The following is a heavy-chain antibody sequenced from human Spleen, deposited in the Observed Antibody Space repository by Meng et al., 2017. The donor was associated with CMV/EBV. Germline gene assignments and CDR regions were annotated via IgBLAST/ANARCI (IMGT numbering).Heavy chain of an antibody. CDR2: IYSGDRT. J-gene: IGHJ4*02. CDR1: GFTISRNY. CDR3: ARETGSISYRYFDY. Sequence: CAASGFTISRNYMSWVRQAPGKGLEWVSVIYSGDRTYYADSVKRRFTISRDNSKTTLYLQMNSLRAEDTAVYYCARETGSISYRYFDYWGQGTLVTVSS. D-gene: IGHD6-13*01. V-gene: IGHV3-53*01.